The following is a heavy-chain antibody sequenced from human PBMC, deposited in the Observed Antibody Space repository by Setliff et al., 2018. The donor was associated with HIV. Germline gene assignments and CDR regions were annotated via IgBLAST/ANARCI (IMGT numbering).Heavy chain of an antibody. CDR1: GGSISRGSYY. Sequence: SATLSLTCTVSGGSISRGSYYWSWIRQPAGKGLEWIGRIYTSGFTNYNPSLKSRVTILVDPSKNQFSLKLSSVTAADTAVYYCARSVTMFGVDTFDNWGQGTLVTVSS. CDR3: ARSVTMFGVDTFDN. CDR2: IYTSGFT. J-gene: IGHJ4*02. D-gene: IGHD3-3*01. V-gene: IGHV4-61*02.